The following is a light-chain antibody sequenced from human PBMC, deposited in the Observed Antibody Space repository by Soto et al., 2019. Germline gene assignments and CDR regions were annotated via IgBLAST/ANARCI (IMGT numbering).Light chain of an antibody. CDR1: QSVGSTH. CDR3: QQFDGSLWT. V-gene: IGKV3-20*01. J-gene: IGKJ1*01. CDR2: DAS. Sequence: EIVLTQSPGTLSLSPGEEATLSFSASQSVGSTHLAWYQQKPGQAPRLLIYDASTRATGIPDRFSGSGSGTDFTLTISRLEPEDFAVYCCQQFDGSLWTFGPGTKVDIK.